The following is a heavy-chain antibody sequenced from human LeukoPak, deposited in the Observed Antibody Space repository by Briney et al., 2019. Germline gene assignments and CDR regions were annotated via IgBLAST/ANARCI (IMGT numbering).Heavy chain of an antibody. J-gene: IGHJ4*02. Sequence: SQTLSLTCTVSGGSISSGGYYWSWIRQPPGKGLEWIGYIYHSGSTYYNPSLKSRVTISVDRSKNQFSLKLSSVTAADTAVYYCARVNGDHKWYYFDYWGQGTLVTVSS. D-gene: IGHD4-17*01. CDR3: ARVNGDHKWYYFDY. V-gene: IGHV4-30-2*01. CDR1: GGSISSGGYY. CDR2: IYHSGST.